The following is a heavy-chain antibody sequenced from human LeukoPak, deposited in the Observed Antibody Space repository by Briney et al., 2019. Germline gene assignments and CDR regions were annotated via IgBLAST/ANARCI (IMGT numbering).Heavy chain of an antibody. CDR1: GFTFNNYG. D-gene: IGHD3-22*01. J-gene: IGHJ4*02. V-gene: IGHV3-30*03. CDR2: ISYDGINK. Sequence: GGSLRLSCAASGFTFNNYGMHWVRQAPGKGLEGVAVISYDGINKYYVDSVKGRFTISRDNSKNTLYLQMNSLRAEDTAVYYCARFYDSTGYYSAETGYFDYWGQGTLVTVSS. CDR3: ARFYDSTGYYSAETGYFDY.